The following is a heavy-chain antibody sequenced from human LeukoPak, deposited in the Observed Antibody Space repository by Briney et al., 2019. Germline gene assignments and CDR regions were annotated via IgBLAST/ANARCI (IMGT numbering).Heavy chain of an antibody. V-gene: IGHV3-23*01. CDR2: ISGSGGST. J-gene: IGHJ4*02. D-gene: IGHD1-26*01. CDR1: GFTFSSYA. CDR3: ARSLSGSYHYFDY. Sequence: PGGSLRLSCAASGFTFSSYAMTWVRQAPGKGLEWVSGISGSGGSTYYADSVKGRFTISRDNAKNSPYLQMNSLRAEDTAVYYCARSLSGSYHYFDYWGQGTLVTVSS.